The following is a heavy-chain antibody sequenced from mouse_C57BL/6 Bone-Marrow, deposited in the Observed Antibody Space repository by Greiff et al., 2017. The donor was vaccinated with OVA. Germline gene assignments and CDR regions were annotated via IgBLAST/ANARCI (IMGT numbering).Heavy chain of an antibody. CDR3: ARADWAWFAY. V-gene: IGHV5-6*01. J-gene: IGHJ3*01. CDR2: ISSGGSYT. CDR1: GFTFSSYG. Sequence: EVKLVESGGDLVKPGGSLKLSCAASGFTFSSYGMPWVRQTPDKRLEWVATISSGGSYTYYPDSVKGRFTISRDNAKNTLYLQMSSLKSEDTAMYYCARADWAWFAYWGQGTLVTVSA.